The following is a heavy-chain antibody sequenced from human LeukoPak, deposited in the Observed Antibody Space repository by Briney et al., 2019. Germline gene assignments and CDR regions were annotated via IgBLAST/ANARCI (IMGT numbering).Heavy chain of an antibody. J-gene: IGHJ4*02. CDR1: GGSFSGYY. D-gene: IGHD6-19*01. Sequence: SETLSLTCAVYGGSFSGYYWSWVRQPPGKGLEWIGEINHSGSTNYNPSLKSRVTISVDTSKNQFSRKLSSVTAADTCVYYCARAVAGTFDYWGQGTLVTVSS. CDR3: ARAVAGTFDY. V-gene: IGHV4-34*01. CDR2: INHSGST.